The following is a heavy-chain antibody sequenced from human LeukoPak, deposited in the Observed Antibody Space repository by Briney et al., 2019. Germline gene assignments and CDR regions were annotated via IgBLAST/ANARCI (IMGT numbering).Heavy chain of an antibody. Sequence: PGGSLRLSCAASGFTFSSYAMSWVRQAPGKGLEWVSAISGSGGSTYYADSVKGRFTISRDNSKNTLYLQMNSLRAEDTAVYYCARDLVIAAAGTKVHYYYGMDVWGQGTTVTVSS. V-gene: IGHV3-23*01. CDR2: ISGSGGST. CDR1: GFTFSSYA. CDR3: ARDLVIAAAGTKVHYYYGMDV. J-gene: IGHJ6*02. D-gene: IGHD6-13*01.